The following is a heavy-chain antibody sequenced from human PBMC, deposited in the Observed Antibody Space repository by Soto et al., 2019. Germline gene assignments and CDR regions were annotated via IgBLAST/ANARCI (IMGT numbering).Heavy chain of an antibody. V-gene: IGHV3-48*02. D-gene: IGHD5-12*01. J-gene: IGHJ4*01. Sequence: GSLRLSCAASGFSFRSYNMNWVRRAPGKGLDWVSYISSSSSTIYYADSVKGRFTISRDNAKNSLYLQMNSLRDDDTAMYYCARGGTIAVTTIGDYWGQGTLVTVSS. CDR2: ISSSSSTI. CDR3: ARGGTIAVTTIGDY. CDR1: GFSFRSYN.